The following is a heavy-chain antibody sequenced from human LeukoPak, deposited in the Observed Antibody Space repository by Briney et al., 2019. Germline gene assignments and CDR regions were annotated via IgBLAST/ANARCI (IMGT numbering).Heavy chain of an antibody. V-gene: IGHV4-61*02. J-gene: IGHJ3*02. CDR2: IYTSGST. Sequence: SQTLSLTCTVSGGSISSGSYYWSWIRQPAGKGLEWIGRIYTSGSTNYNPSLKSRVTISVDTSKNQFSLKLSSVTAADTAVYYCARTTKASSPAPDAFDIWGQGTMVTVSS. CDR3: ARTTKASSPAPDAFDI. D-gene: IGHD6-13*01. CDR1: GGSISSGSYY.